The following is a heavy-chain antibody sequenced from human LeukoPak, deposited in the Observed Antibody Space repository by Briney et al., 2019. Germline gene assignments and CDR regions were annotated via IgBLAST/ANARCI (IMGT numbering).Heavy chain of an antibody. CDR1: GVTFSDYY. D-gene: IGHD1-26*01. CDR3: QGTEGATTSDAFDV. J-gene: IGHJ3*01. CDR2: ISKSGSPI. Sequence: GGSLRLSCAASGVTFSDYYWSWIRQAPGKGLEWISHISKSGSPIYYADSVEGRFTISRDSAKNSLYLQMNSLRAEDTAVYYCQGTEGATTSDAFDVWGQGTMVTVSS. V-gene: IGHV3-11*04.